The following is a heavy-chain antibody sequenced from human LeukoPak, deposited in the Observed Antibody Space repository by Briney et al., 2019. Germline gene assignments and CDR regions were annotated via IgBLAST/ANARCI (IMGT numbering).Heavy chain of an antibody. CDR3: ARDRSTSSPDAFDI. V-gene: IGHV1-69*04. D-gene: IGHD6-6*01. Sequence: ASVKVSCKASGGTFSSYAISWVRQAPGQGLEWMGRIIPILGIANYAQKFQGRVTITADKSTSTAYMELSSLRSDDTAVYYCARDRSTSSPDAFDIWGQGTMVTVSS. J-gene: IGHJ3*02. CDR2: IIPILGIA. CDR1: GGTFSSYA.